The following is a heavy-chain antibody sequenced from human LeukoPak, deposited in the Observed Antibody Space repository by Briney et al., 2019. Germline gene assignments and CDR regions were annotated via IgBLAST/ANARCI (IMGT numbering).Heavy chain of an antibody. V-gene: IGHV4-34*01. CDR3: ARVYSSGWYGAFDI. J-gene: IGHJ3*02. Sequence: PGGSLRLSCAASGFTFSSYGMSWIRQPPGKGLEWIGEINHSGSTNYNPSLKSRVTISVDTSKNQFSLKLSSVTAADTAVYYCARVYSSGWYGAFDIWGQGTMVTVSS. D-gene: IGHD6-19*01. CDR1: GFTFSSYG. CDR2: INHSGST.